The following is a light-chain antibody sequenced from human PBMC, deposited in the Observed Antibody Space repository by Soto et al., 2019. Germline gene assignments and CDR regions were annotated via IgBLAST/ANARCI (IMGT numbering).Light chain of an antibody. CDR1: VSDIGAYNF. CDR2: GVT. Sequence: QSALAQPPSASGSPGQSVTISCTGSVSDIGAYNFVSWYQQHPGKAPKLMIFGVTDRPSGVPDRFSGSKSGNTASLTVSGLQADDEAVYYCYSYAGRNIWVFGGGTTVTVL. J-gene: IGLJ3*02. CDR3: YSYAGRNIWV. V-gene: IGLV2-8*01.